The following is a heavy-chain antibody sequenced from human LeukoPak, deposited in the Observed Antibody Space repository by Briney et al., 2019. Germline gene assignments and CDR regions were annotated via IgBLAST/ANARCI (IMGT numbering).Heavy chain of an antibody. CDR1: GFTFSSYG. CDR3: ARGPDYDSSGYPIDY. D-gene: IGHD3-22*01. Sequence: GSLRLSCAASGFTFSSYGMLWVRQPPGKGLEWIGEINHSGSTNYNPSLKSRVTISADTSKNQFSLKLSSVTAADTAVYYCARGPDYDSSGYPIDYWGQGTLVTVSS. CDR2: INHSGST. V-gene: IGHV4-34*01. J-gene: IGHJ4*02.